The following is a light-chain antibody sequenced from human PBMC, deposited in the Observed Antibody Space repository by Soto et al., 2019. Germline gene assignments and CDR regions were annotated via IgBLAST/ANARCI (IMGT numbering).Light chain of an antibody. J-gene: IGKJ5*01. CDR1: QNISNY. CDR3: QQRSNWPPIT. V-gene: IGKV3-11*01. Sequence: IVLIQSPATLSVSPGERATLSCRASQNISNYLIWYQQKPGQAPRLLIYDVSNRATDIPARFSGSGSGTDFTLTISSLEPEDFAVYYCQQRSNWPPITFGQGTRLEI. CDR2: DVS.